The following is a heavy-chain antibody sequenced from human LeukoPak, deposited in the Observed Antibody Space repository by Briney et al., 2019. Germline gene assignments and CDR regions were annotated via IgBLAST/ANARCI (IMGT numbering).Heavy chain of an antibody. Sequence: GASVEVSCKASGYTFTGYYMHWVRQAPGQGLEWMGWINPNSGGTNYAQKFQGRVTMTRDTSISTAYMELSRLRSDDTAVYYCARDFRTGYGDSDYYYGMDVWGQGTTVTVSS. CDR2: INPNSGGT. J-gene: IGHJ6*02. CDR3: ARDFRTGYGDSDYYYGMDV. D-gene: IGHD4-17*01. CDR1: GYTFTGYY. V-gene: IGHV1-2*02.